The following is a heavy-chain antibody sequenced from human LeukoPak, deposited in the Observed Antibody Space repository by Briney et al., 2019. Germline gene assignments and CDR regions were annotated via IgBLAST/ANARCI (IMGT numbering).Heavy chain of an antibody. V-gene: IGHV4-39*01. J-gene: IGHJ4*02. CDR3: ARQSFRVRTPLFD. CDR1: GGSISSSSYY. CDR2: IYYSGST. Sequence: SETLSLTCTVSGGSISSSSYYWGWIRQPPGKGLEWIGSIYYSGSTYYNPSLKSRVTISVDTSKNQFSLKLSSVTAADTAVYYCARQSFRVRTPLFDWGQGTLVTVSS. D-gene: IGHD2-21*01.